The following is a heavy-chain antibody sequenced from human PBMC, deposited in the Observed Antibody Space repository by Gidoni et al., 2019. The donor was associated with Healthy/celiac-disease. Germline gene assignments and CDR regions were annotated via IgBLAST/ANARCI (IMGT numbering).Heavy chain of an antibody. CDR3: ARDGRGGWPENKGMSYAFDI. J-gene: IGHJ3*02. CDR1: GGSISSSNW. Sequence: QVQLQESGPGLVKPSGTLSLTCAVSGGSISSSNWWSWVRQPPGKGLEWIGEIYHSGSTNYNPSLKSRVTISVDKSKNQFSLKLSSVTAADTAVYYCARDGRGGWPENKGMSYAFDIWGQGTMVTVSS. CDR2: IYHSGST. V-gene: IGHV4-4*02. D-gene: IGHD6-19*01.